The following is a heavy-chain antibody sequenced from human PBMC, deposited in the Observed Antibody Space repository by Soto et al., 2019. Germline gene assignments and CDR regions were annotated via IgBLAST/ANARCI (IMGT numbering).Heavy chain of an antibody. CDR1: RFTFSSYA. Sequence: QVQLVESGGGVVQPGRSLRLSCAASRFTFSSYAMHWVRQAPGKGLEWVAVISYDGSNKYYADSVKGRFTISRDNSKNTLYLQMNSLRAEDTAVYYCARDYYRFNSGYGFSMDVWGQGTTVTVSS. V-gene: IGHV3-30-3*01. D-gene: IGHD5-12*01. CDR3: ARDYYRFNSGYGFSMDV. J-gene: IGHJ6*02. CDR2: ISYDGSNK.